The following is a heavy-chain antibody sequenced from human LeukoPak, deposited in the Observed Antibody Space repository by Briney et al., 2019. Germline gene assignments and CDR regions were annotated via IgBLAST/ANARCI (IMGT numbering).Heavy chain of an antibody. CDR1: GFTFSNYN. Sequence: GGSLRLSCAGSGFTFSNYNMNWVRQAPGKGLEWVSALSGSATTAFYADSVKGRFTISRDNSKNTLFLQMNSLRAEDTAVYYCAKAVYDTSGHYYYYFDYWGQGTLVTVSS. V-gene: IGHV3-23*01. CDR3: AKAVYDTSGHYYYYFDY. D-gene: IGHD3-22*01. CDR2: LSGSATTA. J-gene: IGHJ4*02.